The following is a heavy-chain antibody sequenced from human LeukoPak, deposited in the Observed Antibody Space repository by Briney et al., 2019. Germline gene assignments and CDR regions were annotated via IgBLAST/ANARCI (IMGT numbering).Heavy chain of an antibody. CDR1: GFTFSTYS. V-gene: IGHV3-23*01. CDR2: ISGGGS. CDR3: AKGIGYRYGDGIDY. Sequence: PGGSLRFSCAAPGFTFSTYSMNWVRQTPGKGLEWVSVISGGGSYYAASVKGRFTISRDNSKNTLYLQMNSLRVEDTAIYYCAKGIGYRYGDGIDYWGQGTLVTVSS. J-gene: IGHJ4*02. D-gene: IGHD5-18*01.